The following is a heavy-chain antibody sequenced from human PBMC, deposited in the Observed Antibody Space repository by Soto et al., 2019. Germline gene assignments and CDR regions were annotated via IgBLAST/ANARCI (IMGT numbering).Heavy chain of an antibody. CDR2: ISAYNGNT. D-gene: IGHD3-10*01. CDR1: GYTFTSYG. Sequence: QVQLVQSGAEVKKPGASVKVSCKASGYTFTSYGISWVRQAPGQGLEWMGWISAYNGNTNYAQKLQGRVTMTTDTSTSTAYMELRSLRSDDTAVYYCAMGTYGSGSYYNGLDFDYWGQGTLVTVSS. V-gene: IGHV1-18*01. CDR3: AMGTYGSGSYYNGLDFDY. J-gene: IGHJ4*02.